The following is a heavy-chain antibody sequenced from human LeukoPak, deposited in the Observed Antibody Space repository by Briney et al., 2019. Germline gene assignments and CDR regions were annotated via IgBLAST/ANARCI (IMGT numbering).Heavy chain of an antibody. Sequence: GASVKVSCKASGYTFTGYYMHWVRQAPGQGLEWTGWINPNSGGTNYAQKFQGRVTMTRDTSISTAYMELSRLRSDDTAVYYCARDSGGSGSYYNGYWGQGTLVTVSS. D-gene: IGHD3-10*01. J-gene: IGHJ4*02. CDR3: ARDSGGSGSYYNGY. CDR1: GYTFTGYY. CDR2: INPNSGGT. V-gene: IGHV1-2*02.